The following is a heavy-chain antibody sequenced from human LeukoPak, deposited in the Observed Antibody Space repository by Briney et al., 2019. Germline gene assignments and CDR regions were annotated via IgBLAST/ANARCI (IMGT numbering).Heavy chain of an antibody. Sequence: GGSLRLSCAASGFTFSSYSMSWVRQAPGKGLEWVSGISSSGSGGNTYYADSVKGRFTISRDNVNSFLYLQMNSLRAEDTALYYCARISKYSSRYDVMGAQGTLVTVSS. J-gene: IGHJ4*02. CDR1: GFTFSSYS. V-gene: IGHV3-21*06. D-gene: IGHD6-13*01. CDR3: ARISKYSSRYDVM. CDR2: ISSSGSGGNT.